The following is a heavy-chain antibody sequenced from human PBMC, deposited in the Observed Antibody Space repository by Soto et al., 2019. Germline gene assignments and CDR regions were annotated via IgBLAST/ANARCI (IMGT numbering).Heavy chain of an antibody. D-gene: IGHD2-15*01. V-gene: IGHV4-31*03. J-gene: IGHJ5*02. CDR1: GGSISSGGYY. CDR2: IYYSGST. CDR3: AREEYCSGGSCYPLNNWFDP. Sequence: QVQLQESGPGLVKPSQTLSLTCTVSGGSISSGGYYWSWIRQHPGKGLEWIGYIYYSGSTYYNPSLKSRVTISVDTSKNQFSLKLSSVTAADTAVYYCAREEYCSGGSCYPLNNWFDPWGQGTLVTVSS.